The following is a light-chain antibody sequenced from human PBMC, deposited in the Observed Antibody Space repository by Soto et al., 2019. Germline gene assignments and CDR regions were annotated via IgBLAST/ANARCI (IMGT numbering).Light chain of an antibody. Sequence: DIQRTQSPSFVSASVGDIVTISCRVSQDISNWLAWYQQKPGKAPRFLIFAASSLHSGVPSRFSGSGSGTDFTLTISSLQPEDFATYYCQQADTFPLTLGREPKVQSK. CDR2: AAS. V-gene: IGKV1-12*01. CDR1: QDISNW. J-gene: IGKJ4*01. CDR3: QQADTFPLT.